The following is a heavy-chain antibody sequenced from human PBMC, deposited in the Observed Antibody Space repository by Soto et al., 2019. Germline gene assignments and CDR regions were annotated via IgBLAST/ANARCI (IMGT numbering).Heavy chain of an antibody. Sequence: GESLKISCKGSGYSFTSYWIGWLRQMPGKGLEWMGIIYPGDSDTRYSPSFQGQVTISADKSISTAYLQWSSLKASDTAMYYCARLFALTGTTSFGFDYWGQGTLVTVSS. CDR2: IYPGDSDT. CDR1: GYSFTSYW. J-gene: IGHJ4*02. V-gene: IGHV5-51*01. CDR3: ARLFALTGTTSFGFDY. D-gene: IGHD1-7*01.